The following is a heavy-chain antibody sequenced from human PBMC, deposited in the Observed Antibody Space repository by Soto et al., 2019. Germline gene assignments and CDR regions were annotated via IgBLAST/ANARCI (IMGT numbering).Heavy chain of an antibody. CDR3: ARGGGCSSTSCYGGWFDP. J-gene: IGHJ5*02. CDR2: ISAYNGNT. CDR1: GYTFTSYG. Sequence: ASVKVSCKASGYTFTSYGISWVRQAPGQGLEWMGWISAYNGNTNYAQKLQGRVTMTTDTSTSTAYMELRSLRSDDTAVYYCARGGGCSSTSCYGGWFDPWGQGTLVTVSS. V-gene: IGHV1-18*01. D-gene: IGHD2-2*01.